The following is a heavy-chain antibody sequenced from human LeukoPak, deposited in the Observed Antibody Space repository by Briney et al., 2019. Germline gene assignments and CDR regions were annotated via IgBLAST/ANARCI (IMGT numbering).Heavy chain of an antibody. V-gene: IGHV5-10-1*01. Sequence: GESLKISFKGSGXSFTSYWITWVRQMPGKGLESMGRIDPSDSYTTYSPSFQGHVTISADKSISTAYLQWSSLKASDTAMYYCAITSHGYATHAFDIWGQGTMVTVSS. CDR3: AITSHGYATHAFDI. CDR1: GXSFTSYW. J-gene: IGHJ3*02. CDR2: IDPSDSYT. D-gene: IGHD5-18*01.